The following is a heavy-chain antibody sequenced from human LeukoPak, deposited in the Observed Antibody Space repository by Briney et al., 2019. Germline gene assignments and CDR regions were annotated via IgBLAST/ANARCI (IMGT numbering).Heavy chain of an antibody. CDR1: GGSFSGYY. J-gene: IGHJ4*02. CDR3: ARLYGSGSYYRH. D-gene: IGHD3-10*01. CDR2: INQSGRT. Sequence: PSETLSLTCVVSGGSFSGYYWSWIRHPPGKGLELNGQINQSGRTNYNPSLKSRVTISVATSKNQFSLRVSSVTAADTAVYYCARLYGSGSYYRHWGQGTLVTVSS. V-gene: IGHV4-34*01.